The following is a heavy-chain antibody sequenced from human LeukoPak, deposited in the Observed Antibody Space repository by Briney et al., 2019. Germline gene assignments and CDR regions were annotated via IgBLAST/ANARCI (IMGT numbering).Heavy chain of an antibody. CDR2: ISSSRSTI. V-gene: IGHV3-48*02. Sequence: GGSLRLSCTASKFTFSNYGMQWVRQAPGKGLECVSYISSSRSTIYYADSVKGRFTISRDNAKNSLYLQMNSLRDEDTAVYYCARALAVAGARGFDYWGQGTLVTVSS. CDR1: KFTFSNYG. CDR3: ARALAVAGARGFDY. D-gene: IGHD6-19*01. J-gene: IGHJ4*02.